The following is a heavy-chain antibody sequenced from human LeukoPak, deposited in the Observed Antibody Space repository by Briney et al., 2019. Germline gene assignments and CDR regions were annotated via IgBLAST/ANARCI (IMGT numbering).Heavy chain of an antibody. Sequence: SETLSLTCAVYGGSFSGYYWSWIRQPPGKGLEWIGEINHSGSTNYNPSLRSRVTISVDTSKNQFSLKLSSVTAADTAVYYCARGYSNYVTWFDPWGQGTLVTVSS. J-gene: IGHJ5*02. CDR1: GGSFSGYY. CDR2: INHSGST. V-gene: IGHV4-34*01. D-gene: IGHD4-11*01. CDR3: ARGYSNYVTWFDP.